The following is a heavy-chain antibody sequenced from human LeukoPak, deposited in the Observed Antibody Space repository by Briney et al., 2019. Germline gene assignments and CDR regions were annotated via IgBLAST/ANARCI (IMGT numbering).Heavy chain of an antibody. D-gene: IGHD3-9*01. V-gene: IGHV4-39*01. CDR1: GGSISSSSYY. CDR2: IYYSGST. J-gene: IGHJ4*02. Sequence: SETLSLTCTVSGGSISSSSYYWGWIRQPPGKGLEWIGSIYYSGSTYYNPSLKSRVTISVDTSKNQFSLKLSSVTAADTAVYYCATYYDILRREWELLTFDYWGQGTLVTVSS. CDR3: ATYYDILRREWELLTFDY.